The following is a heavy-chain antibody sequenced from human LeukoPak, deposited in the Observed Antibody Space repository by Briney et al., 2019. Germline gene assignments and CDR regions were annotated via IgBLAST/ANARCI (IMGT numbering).Heavy chain of an antibody. Sequence: PGGSLRLSCVASGFTFSSHEMNWVRQAPGKGLEWVSYISSSGSNIYYADSVEGRFTISRDNAKSSLYLQMNSLRAEDTAVYYCARDRPGDSSGYGFDYWGQGTLVTVSS. V-gene: IGHV3-48*03. D-gene: IGHD3-22*01. CDR2: ISSSGSNI. J-gene: IGHJ4*02. CDR1: GFTFSSHE. CDR3: ARDRPGDSSGYGFDY.